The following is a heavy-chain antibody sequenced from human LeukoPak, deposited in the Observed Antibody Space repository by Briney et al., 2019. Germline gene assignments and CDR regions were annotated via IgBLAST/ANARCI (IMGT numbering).Heavy chain of an antibody. CDR2: IDDSGRT. Sequence: AETLSLTCTVSGGSISIYYWSWIRQPPGKGLEWSGYIDDSGRTNYNPSLKRRVTISVDTSKNQFSLKLSSVTAADTAVYYCARHIPRYYDILTGYYDYYYGMDVWGQGTTVTVSS. V-gene: IGHV4-59*08. CDR1: GGSISIYY. D-gene: IGHD3-9*01. J-gene: IGHJ6*02. CDR3: ARHIPRYYDILTGYYDYYYGMDV.